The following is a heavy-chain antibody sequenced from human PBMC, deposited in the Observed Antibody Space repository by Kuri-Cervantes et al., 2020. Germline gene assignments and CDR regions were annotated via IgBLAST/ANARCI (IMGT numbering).Heavy chain of an antibody. CDR3: ARGASTSGGIYYYYYYMDV. Sequence: GESLKISCAASGFTFSSYWMSWVRQAPGKGLEWVANIKQDGSEKYCVDSVKGRFTISRDNAKNSLYLQMNSLRAEDTAVYYCARGASTSGGIYYYYYYMDVWGKGTTVTVSS. V-gene: IGHV3-7*01. CDR1: GFTFSSYW. CDR2: IKQDGSEK. J-gene: IGHJ6*03. D-gene: IGHD2-2*01.